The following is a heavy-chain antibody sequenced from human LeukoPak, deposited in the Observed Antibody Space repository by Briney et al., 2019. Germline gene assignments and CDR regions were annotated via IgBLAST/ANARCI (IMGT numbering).Heavy chain of an antibody. CDR1: GFTFSSYA. CDR2: ISYDGSNK. V-gene: IGHV3-30*04. CDR3: ARSGGLQKFDY. J-gene: IGHJ4*02. Sequence: GRSLRLSCAASGFTFSSYAMHWVRQAPGKGLEWVAVISYDGSNKYYADSVKGRFTISRDNSKNTLYLQMNSLRAEDTAVYYCARSGGLQKFDYWGQGTLVTVSS. D-gene: IGHD4-11*01.